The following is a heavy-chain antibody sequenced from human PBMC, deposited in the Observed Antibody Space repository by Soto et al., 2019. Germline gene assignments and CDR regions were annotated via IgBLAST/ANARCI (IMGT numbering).Heavy chain of an antibody. CDR3: ARSHSFDGSIYHYYFDF. J-gene: IGHJ4*02. Sequence: KPSETLSLTCAVYGGSFSGYYWSWIRQPPGGTLEWIGYIYASGATTYNPSLESRVTMSVDMPNNEFSLELTSLTAADTAVYYCARSHSFDGSIYHYYFDFWGQGTLVTVSS. V-gene: IGHV4-59*01. CDR2: IYASGAT. D-gene: IGHD3-10*01. CDR1: GGSFSGYY.